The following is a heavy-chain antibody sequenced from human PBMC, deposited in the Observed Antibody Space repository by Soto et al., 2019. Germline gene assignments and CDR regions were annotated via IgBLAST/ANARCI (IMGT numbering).Heavy chain of an antibody. CDR3: ATAEVDY. CDR1: GFTFANHW. CDR2: MNSDGSTT. Sequence: EVQLLESGGGLVQPGGSLRLSCAGSGFTFANHWMHWVRQAPGKGLEWVSRMNSDGSTTDYADSVKGRFTVSRDNAKNTLYLQMNSLRAEDTAVYYCATAEVDYWGPGTLVTVSS. V-gene: IGHV3-74*02. J-gene: IGHJ4*02.